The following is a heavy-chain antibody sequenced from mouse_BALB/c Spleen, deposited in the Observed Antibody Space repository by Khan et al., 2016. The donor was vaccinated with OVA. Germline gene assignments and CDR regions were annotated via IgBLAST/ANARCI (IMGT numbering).Heavy chain of an antibody. V-gene: IGHV1-74*01. D-gene: IGHD1-2*01. Sequence: QVQLQQPGAELVRPGASVKLSCKASGYSFTNYWMHWVKQRPGQGLEWIGMIHPSDSETRLNQKFKDKATLTVDKSSSTAHMQLSSPTSEDSAVYYCARRKFFTTSEEDPWFAYWGPGTLVTVSA. J-gene: IGHJ3*01. CDR3: ARRKFFTTSEEDPWFAY. CDR1: GYSFTNYW. CDR2: IHPSDSET.